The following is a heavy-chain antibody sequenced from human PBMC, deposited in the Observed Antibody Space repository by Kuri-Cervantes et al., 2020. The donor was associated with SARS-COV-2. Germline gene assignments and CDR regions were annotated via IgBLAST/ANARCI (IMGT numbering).Heavy chain of an antibody. D-gene: IGHD3-9*01. CDR3: AKADWANYYYYYGMDV. V-gene: IGHV3-23*01. Sequence: GESLKISCAASGFTFSSYAMGWVRQAPGKVLEWVSAISGSGGSTYYADSVKGRFTISRDNSENTLYLQMNSLRAEDTAVYYCAKADWANYYYYYGMDVWGQGTTVTVSS. J-gene: IGHJ6*02. CDR2: ISGSGGST. CDR1: GFTFSSYA.